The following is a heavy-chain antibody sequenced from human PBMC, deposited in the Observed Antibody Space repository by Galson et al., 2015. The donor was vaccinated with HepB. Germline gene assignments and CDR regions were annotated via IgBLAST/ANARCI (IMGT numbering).Heavy chain of an antibody. CDR2: IIPILGIA. Sequence: SVKVSCKASGGTFSSYTISWVRQAPGQGLEWMGRIIPILGIANYAQKFQGRVTITADKSTSTAYMELSSLRSEDTAVYYCAVEYYYGSGSKGNYGMDVWGQGTTVTVSS. D-gene: IGHD3-10*01. V-gene: IGHV1-69*02. CDR3: AVEYYYGSGSKGNYGMDV. J-gene: IGHJ6*02. CDR1: GGTFSSYT.